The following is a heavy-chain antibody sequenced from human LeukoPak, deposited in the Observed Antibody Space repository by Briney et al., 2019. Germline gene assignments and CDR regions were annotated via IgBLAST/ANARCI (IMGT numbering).Heavy chain of an antibody. V-gene: IGHV4-59*08. D-gene: IGHD3/OR15-3a*01. J-gene: IGHJ6*02. CDR2: IYYCEST. CDR3: ARLPLDGYYYYGMDV. Sequence: SSETLSLTCPVTGGSISSYYWSWIRQPPGEGLGCIGYIYYCESTNYIPVLKSRVTISVDTSKNQFPLKLSSVTAADTAVYYCARLPLDGYYYYGMDVWGQGTTVTVSS. CDR1: GGSISSYY.